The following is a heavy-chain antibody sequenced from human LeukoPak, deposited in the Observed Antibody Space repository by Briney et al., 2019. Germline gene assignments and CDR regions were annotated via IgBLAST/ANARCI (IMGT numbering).Heavy chain of an antibody. Sequence: GGSLRLSCAASGFIDSGTYMTWVRQAPGKGLECVSIIYSGGDTYYTDSVKGRFTISRDNSKNTLYLQINSLRDEDTAVYYCAKDHLPGIVVADRDYWGQGTLVTVSS. CDR2: IYSGGDT. D-gene: IGHD6-19*01. V-gene: IGHV3-53*01. CDR3: AKDHLPGIVVADRDY. J-gene: IGHJ4*02. CDR1: GFIDSGTY.